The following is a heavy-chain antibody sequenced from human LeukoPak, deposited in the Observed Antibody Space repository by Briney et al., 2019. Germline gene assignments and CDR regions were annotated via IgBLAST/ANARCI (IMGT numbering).Heavy chain of an antibody. CDR2: INHSGST. D-gene: IGHD2-15*01. J-gene: IGHJ5*02. CDR3: AREDSLARGWFDP. CDR1: GGSFGGYY. V-gene: IGHV4-34*01. Sequence: SETLSLTCAVYGGSFGGYYWSWIRQPPGKGLEWIGEINHSGSTNYNPSLKSRVTISVDTSKNQFSLKLSSVTAADTAVYYCAREDSLARGWFDPWGQGTLVTVSS.